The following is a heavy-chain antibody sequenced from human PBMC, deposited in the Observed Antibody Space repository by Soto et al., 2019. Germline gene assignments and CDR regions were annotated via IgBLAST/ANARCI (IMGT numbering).Heavy chain of an antibody. CDR2: IAPHSGRT. J-gene: IGHJ4*02. V-gene: IGHV1-18*04. CDR1: GYAFTSYG. CDR3: ARAATGSYHSAY. Sequence: QVQLVQSGPEVKNPGASVRVSCVASGYAFTSYGVNWVRQAPGQGLEWMGWIAPHSGRTTYLPKFQGRVTMTADVSTNTAYIELRSLKSDDPGIYFCARAATGSYHSAYWGQGTVVTVSS. D-gene: IGHD3-10*01.